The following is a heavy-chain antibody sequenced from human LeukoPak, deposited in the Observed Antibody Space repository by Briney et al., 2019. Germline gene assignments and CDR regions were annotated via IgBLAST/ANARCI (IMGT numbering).Heavy chain of an antibody. CDR2: ISSDGTTI. Sequence: GGSLRLSCAASGFTFSNYWMHWVRQVPGKGLVWVSRISSDGTTISYADSVKGRFTISRDSAKNTLYLQVNSLRAEDTAVYYCARDGGFCTNGVCFFDYWGQGTLVTVSS. V-gene: IGHV3-74*01. D-gene: IGHD2-8*01. J-gene: IGHJ4*02. CDR3: ARDGGFCTNGVCFFDY. CDR1: GFTFSNYW.